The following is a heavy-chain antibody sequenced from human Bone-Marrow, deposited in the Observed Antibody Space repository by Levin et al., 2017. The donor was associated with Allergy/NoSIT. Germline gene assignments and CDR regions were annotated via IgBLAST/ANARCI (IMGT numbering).Heavy chain of an antibody. J-gene: IGHJ5*02. V-gene: IGHV3-33*01. CDR3: ARDREAARPGWFDP. CDR2: IWYDGTKK. Sequence: GGSLRLSCAASGFTFSCCGMHWVRQAPGKGLEWVATIWYDGTKKYYIDSVKGRFTISRDNSKNTLDLQMNSLTAEDTAVYYCARDREAARPGWFDPWGQGTLVTVSS. CDR1: GFTFSCCG. D-gene: IGHD6-6*01.